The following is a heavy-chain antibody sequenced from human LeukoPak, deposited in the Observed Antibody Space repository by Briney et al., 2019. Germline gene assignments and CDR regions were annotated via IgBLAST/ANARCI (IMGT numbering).Heavy chain of an antibody. J-gene: IGHJ1*01. D-gene: IGHD3-22*01. V-gene: IGHV4-59*01. CDR2: IYYSGST. Sequence: SETLSLTCTVSGGSISSYCWSWIRQPPGKGLEWIGYIYYSGSTNYNPSLKSRVTISLDTSKNQFSLKLSSVTAADTAVYYCAGAVVITSAEYFQHWGQGTLVTVSS. CDR3: AGAVVITSAEYFQH. CDR1: GGSISSYC.